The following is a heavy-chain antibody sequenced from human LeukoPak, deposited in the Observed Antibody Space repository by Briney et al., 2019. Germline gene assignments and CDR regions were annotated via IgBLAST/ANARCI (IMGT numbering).Heavy chain of an antibody. CDR2: IFHSGST. V-gene: IGHV4-4*02. J-gene: IGHJ4*02. Sequence: PSETLSLTCAVSGGSLSSTNWWSWVRQPPGKGLEWIGEIFHSGSTNYNPSLRSRVTISVDKSKNQFSLKLSSVTAADTAVYYCARHRGNTIFGVVTMYYFDYWGQGTLVTVSS. CDR1: GGSLSSTNW. D-gene: IGHD3-3*01. CDR3: ARHRGNTIFGVVTMYYFDY.